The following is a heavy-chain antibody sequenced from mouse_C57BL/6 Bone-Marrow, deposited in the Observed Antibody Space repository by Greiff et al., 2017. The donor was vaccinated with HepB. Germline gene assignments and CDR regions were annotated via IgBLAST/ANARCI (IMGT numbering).Heavy chain of an antibody. CDR1: GFNIKDDY. J-gene: IGHJ3*01. CDR3: TTEEGFAY. Sequence: EVQLQQSGAELVRPGASVKLSCTASGFNIKDDYMHWVKQRPEQGLEWIGWIDPENGDTEYASKFQGKATITADTSSNTAYLQLSSLTSEDTAVYYCTTEEGFAYWGQGTLVTVSA. CDR2: IDPENGDT. V-gene: IGHV14-4*01.